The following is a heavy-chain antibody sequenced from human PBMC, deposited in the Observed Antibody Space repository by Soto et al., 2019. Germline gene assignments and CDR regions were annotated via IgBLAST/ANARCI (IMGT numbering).Heavy chain of an antibody. J-gene: IGHJ4*02. Sequence: SETLSLTCTVSGDSISSGRYHWGWIRQPPGKGLEFIATIHYTGNTHYNPSLRSRVTIFVDTSKSQFSLRLSSVTAADTAVYYCARVDGFGVVTPFMYYWGQGTLVTVSS. D-gene: IGHD3-3*01. CDR1: GDSISSGRYH. V-gene: IGHV4-39*01. CDR3: ARVDGFGVVTPFMYY. CDR2: IHYTGNT.